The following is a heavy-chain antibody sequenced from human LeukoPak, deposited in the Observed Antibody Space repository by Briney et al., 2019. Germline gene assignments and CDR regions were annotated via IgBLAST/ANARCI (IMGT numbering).Heavy chain of an antibody. Sequence: GGSLRLSCAASGFTFSSYSMNWVRQAPGKGLEWVSYISSSSSTIYYADSVKGRFTISRDNAKNSLYLQMNSLRAEDTAVYYCARSRPHSSSAAYFDYWGQGTLVTVSS. V-gene: IGHV3-48*04. J-gene: IGHJ4*02. CDR1: GFTFSSYS. CDR3: ARSRPHSSSAAYFDY. CDR2: ISSSSSTI. D-gene: IGHD6-6*01.